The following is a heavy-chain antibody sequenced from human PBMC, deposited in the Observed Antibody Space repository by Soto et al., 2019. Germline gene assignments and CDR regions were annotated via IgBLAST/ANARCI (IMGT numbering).Heavy chain of an antibody. D-gene: IGHD6-13*01. CDR2: FDPEDGET. V-gene: IGHV1-24*01. Sequence: ASVKVSCKASGYTFTSYYMHWVRQAPGQGLEWKGGFDPEDGETIYAQKFQGRVTMTEDTSTDTAYMELSSLRSEDTAVYYCARYFLSAAGNWFDPWGQGTLVTVSS. CDR1: GYTFTSYY. CDR3: ARYFLSAAGNWFDP. J-gene: IGHJ5*02.